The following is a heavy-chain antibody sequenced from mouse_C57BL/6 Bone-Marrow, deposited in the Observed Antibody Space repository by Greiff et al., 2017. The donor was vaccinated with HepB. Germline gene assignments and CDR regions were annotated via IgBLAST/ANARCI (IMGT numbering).Heavy chain of an antibody. V-gene: IGHV5-16*01. Sequence: EVHLVESEGGLVQPGSSMKLSCTASGFTFSDYYMAWVRQVPEKGLEWVANINYDGSSTYYLDSLKSRFIISRDNAKNILYLQMSSLKSEDTATYYCARLDGYYYYFDYWGQGTTLTVSS. J-gene: IGHJ2*01. CDR1: GFTFSDYY. CDR2: INYDGSST. D-gene: IGHD2-3*01. CDR3: ARLDGYYYYFDY.